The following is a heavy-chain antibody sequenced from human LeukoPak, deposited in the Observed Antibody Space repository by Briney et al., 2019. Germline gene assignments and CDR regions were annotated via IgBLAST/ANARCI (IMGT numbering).Heavy chain of an antibody. D-gene: IGHD2-2*01. J-gene: IGHJ4*02. CDR1: GFTFSSYW. V-gene: IGHV3-7*03. Sequence: HSGGSLRLSCAASGFTFSSYWMTWVRQAPGKGLEWVANIKQDGSKESYVDSVKGRFTISRDNAKNSLYLQMNSLRADDTGVYYCASQPAAADVDYWGQGTLVTVSS. CDR3: ASQPAAADVDY. CDR2: IKQDGSKE.